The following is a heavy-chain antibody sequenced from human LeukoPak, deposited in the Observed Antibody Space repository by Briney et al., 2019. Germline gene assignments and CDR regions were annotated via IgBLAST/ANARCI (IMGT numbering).Heavy chain of an antibody. CDR3: ARDYDSSGYYYLDY. Sequence: GGSLRLSCAASGFTFSDYYMSWIRQAPGKGLEWGSYISSSGSTIYYADSVKGRFTISRDNAKNSLYLQMNSLRAEDTAVYYCARDYDSSGYYYLDYWGQGALVTVSS. V-gene: IGHV3-11*04. CDR2: ISSSGSTI. CDR1: GFTFSDYY. J-gene: IGHJ4*02. D-gene: IGHD3-22*01.